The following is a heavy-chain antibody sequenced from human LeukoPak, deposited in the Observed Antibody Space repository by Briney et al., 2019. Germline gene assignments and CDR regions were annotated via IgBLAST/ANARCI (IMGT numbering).Heavy chain of an antibody. V-gene: IGHV4-34*01. CDR3: ARLPGSGYYSDLVIDY. CDR1: GGSFSGYY. CDR2: INHSGST. D-gene: IGHD3-3*01. J-gene: IGHJ4*02. Sequence: SETLSLTCAVYGGSFSGYYWSWIRQPPGKGLERIGEINHSGSTNYNPSLKSRVTISVDTSKNQFSLKLSSVTAADTAVYYCARLPGSGYYSDLVIDYWGQGTLVTVSS.